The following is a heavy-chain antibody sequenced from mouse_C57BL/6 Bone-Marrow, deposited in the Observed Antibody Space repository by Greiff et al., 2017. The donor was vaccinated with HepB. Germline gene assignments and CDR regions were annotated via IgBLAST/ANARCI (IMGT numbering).Heavy chain of an antibody. V-gene: IGHV1-18*01. CDR2: INPNNGGT. Sequence: EVKLMESGPELVKPGASVKIPCKASGYTFTDYNMDWVKQSHGKSLEWIGDINPNNGGTIYNQKFKGKATLTVDKSSSTAYMELRSLTSEDTAVYYCARNDGYYWYFDVWGTGTTVTVSS. J-gene: IGHJ1*03. CDR1: GYTFTDYN. CDR3: ARNDGYYWYFDV. D-gene: IGHD2-3*01.